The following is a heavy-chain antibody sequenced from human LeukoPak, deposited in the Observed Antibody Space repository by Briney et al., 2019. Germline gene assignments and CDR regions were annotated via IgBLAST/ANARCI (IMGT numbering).Heavy chain of an antibody. CDR2: IYYSGST. Sequence: PSQTLSLTCTVSGGSISGGGYYWSWIRQHPGKGLEWIGYIYYSGSTYYNPSLKSRVTISVDTSKNQFSLKLSSVTAADTAVYYCARDLLVDTAVDVWGKGTTVTVSS. V-gene: IGHV4-31*03. CDR1: GGSISGGGYY. J-gene: IGHJ6*04. CDR3: ARDLLVDTAVDV. D-gene: IGHD5-18*01.